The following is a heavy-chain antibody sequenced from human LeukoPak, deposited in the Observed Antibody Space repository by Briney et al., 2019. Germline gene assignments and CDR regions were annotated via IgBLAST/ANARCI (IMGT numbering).Heavy chain of an antibody. V-gene: IGHV3-21*01. Sequence: GGSLRLSCAASGFTFNIYSMNWVRQAPGKGLEWVSFISGTSNYIYYADSVKGRFTISRDNAKNSLYLHMNSLRAEDTAVYYCARRAPYGGNSIDYWGQGTLVTVSS. J-gene: IGHJ4*02. D-gene: IGHD4-23*01. CDR3: ARRAPYGGNSIDY. CDR2: ISGTSNYI. CDR1: GFTFNIYS.